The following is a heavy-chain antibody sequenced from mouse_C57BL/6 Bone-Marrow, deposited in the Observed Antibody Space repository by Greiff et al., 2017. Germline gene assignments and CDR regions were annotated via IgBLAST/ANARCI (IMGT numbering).Heavy chain of an antibody. Sequence: QVQLQQSGAELVRPGTSVKVSCKASGYAFTNYLIEWVKQRPGQGLEWIGVINPGSGGTNYNGKFKGKATLTADKSSSTAYMQLSTLTSEDSAVYICAIFLDYWGQGTTVTVSS. V-gene: IGHV1-54*01. CDR1: GYAFTNYL. CDR3: AIFLDY. CDR2: INPGSGGT. J-gene: IGHJ4*01.